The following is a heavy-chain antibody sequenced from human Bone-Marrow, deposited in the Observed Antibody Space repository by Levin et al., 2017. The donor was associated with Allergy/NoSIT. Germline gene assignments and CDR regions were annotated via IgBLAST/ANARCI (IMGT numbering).Heavy chain of an antibody. J-gene: IGHJ2*01. Sequence: ASETLSLTCTVSGGSMSPYYWTWIRQSPGKPLECLGFVYYTGRTDHNPSLESRVTMSVDTSRNQFSLKLTSMTAADTAVYFCARRRGGSYSDLWYFDLWGRGTLVTVS. V-gene: IGHV4-59*03. D-gene: IGHD1-26*01. CDR1: GGSMSPYY. CDR3: ARRRGGSYSDLWYFDL. CDR2: VYYTGRT.